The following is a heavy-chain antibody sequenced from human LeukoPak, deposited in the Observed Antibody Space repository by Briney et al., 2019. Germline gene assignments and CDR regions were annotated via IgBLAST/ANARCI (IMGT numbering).Heavy chain of an antibody. V-gene: IGHV3-7*01. D-gene: IGHD1-1*01. CDR2: IKRDGSQK. CDR3: ARLGLEVGGPNWFDP. CDR1: GFMFSSNW. J-gene: IGHJ5*02. Sequence: GGSLRLSCAASGFMFSSNWMGWVRQAPGKGLEWVAHIKRDGSQKYYLDSVRGRFTISRDNAKNSLYLQMNSLRVEDTAVYYCARLGLEVGGPNWFDPWGQGTLVTVSS.